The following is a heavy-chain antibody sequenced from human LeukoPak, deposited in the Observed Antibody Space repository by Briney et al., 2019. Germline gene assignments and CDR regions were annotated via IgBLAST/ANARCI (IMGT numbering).Heavy chain of an antibody. D-gene: IGHD5-18*01. CDR3: ARGEDSYGPLGYYYYMDV. V-gene: IGHV3-21*01. CDR1: GFTFSSYT. Sequence: KPGGSLRLSCAASGFTFSSYTMNWVRQGPGKGLEWVSCISSSSSYIYYADSVKGRFTISRDNAKNSLYLQVNSLRAEDTAVYYCARGEDSYGPLGYYYYMDVWGKGTTVTVSS. CDR2: ISSSSSYI. J-gene: IGHJ6*03.